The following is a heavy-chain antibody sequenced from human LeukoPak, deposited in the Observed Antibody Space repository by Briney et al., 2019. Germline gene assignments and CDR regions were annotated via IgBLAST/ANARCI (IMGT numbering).Heavy chain of an antibody. CDR3: ARAHNWKYGSFDF. Sequence: GGSLRLSCAASGFTFNSYEMNWVRQTPGKGLEWIAYISSTGNTLYYVDSVKGRFTISRDSAKNSLYLQMNSLRAEDTAVYYCARAHNWKYGSFDFWGQGTLVTVSS. D-gene: IGHD1-7*01. J-gene: IGHJ4*02. V-gene: IGHV3-48*03. CDR1: GFTFNSYE. CDR2: ISSTGNTL.